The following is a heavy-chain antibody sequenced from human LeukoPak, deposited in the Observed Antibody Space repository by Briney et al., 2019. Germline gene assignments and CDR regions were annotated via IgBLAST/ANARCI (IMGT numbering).Heavy chain of an antibody. Sequence: GESLKISCKASGYSFTTYWIGWVRQMPGKGLEWMGIIYPGDSDTRYSPSFQGQVTISADKSISTAYLQWSSLKASDTAMYYCARQKGRDGYNWSYWGQGTLVTVSS. CDR2: IYPGDSDT. CDR1: GYSFTTYW. J-gene: IGHJ4*02. V-gene: IGHV5-51*01. CDR3: ARQKGRDGYNWSY. D-gene: IGHD5-24*01.